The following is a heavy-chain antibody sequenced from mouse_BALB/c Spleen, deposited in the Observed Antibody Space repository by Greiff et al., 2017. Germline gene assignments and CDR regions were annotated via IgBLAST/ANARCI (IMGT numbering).Heavy chain of an antibody. J-gene: IGHJ4*01. Sequence: EVQLQQTGPELVKPGASVKISCKASGYSFTDYIMLWVKQSHGKSLEWIGNINPYYGSTSYNLKFKGKATLTVDKSSSTAYMQLNSLTSEDSAVYYCARGANWDNYAMDYWGQGTSVTVSS. CDR1: GYSFTDYI. CDR2: INPYYGST. D-gene: IGHD4-1*01. CDR3: ARGANWDNYAMDY. V-gene: IGHV1-39*01.